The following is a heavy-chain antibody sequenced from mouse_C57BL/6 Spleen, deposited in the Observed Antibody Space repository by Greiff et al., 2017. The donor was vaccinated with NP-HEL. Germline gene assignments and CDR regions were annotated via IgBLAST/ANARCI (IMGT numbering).Heavy chain of an antibody. CDR2: IYPGDGDT. Sequence: VQLQQSGAELVKPGASVKISCKASGYAFSSYWMNWVKQRPGKGLEWIGQIYPGDGDTNYNGKFKGKATLTADKSSSTAYMQLSSLTSEDSAVYFCARSGDSSGYMGYWGQGTTLTVSS. CDR1: GYAFSSYW. J-gene: IGHJ2*01. CDR3: ARSGDSSGYMGY. V-gene: IGHV1-80*01. D-gene: IGHD3-2*02.